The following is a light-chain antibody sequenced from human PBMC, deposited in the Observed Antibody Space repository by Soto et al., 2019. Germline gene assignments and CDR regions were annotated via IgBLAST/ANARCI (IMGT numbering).Light chain of an antibody. Sequence: QSALTQPASVSGSPGRPITISCTGTTGTIGTYNYVSWYQQYPGKAPKLLIYEVTNRPSGVSDRFSGSKSGNTASLTISGLQAEDEADYYCNSYTTLSNRVFGTGTKLTVL. V-gene: IGLV2-14*01. CDR1: TGTIGTYNY. CDR3: NSYTTLSNRV. CDR2: EVT. J-gene: IGLJ1*01.